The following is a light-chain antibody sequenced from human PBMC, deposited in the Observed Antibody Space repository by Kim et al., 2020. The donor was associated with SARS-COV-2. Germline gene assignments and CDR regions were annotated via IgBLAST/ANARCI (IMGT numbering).Light chain of an antibody. CDR2: DAS. V-gene: IGKV1-33*01. CDR3: QHYDNLPYT. Sequence: SESVGDRVTITCQASQAISNFLNWYQQKPRKAPNLLIYDASNLQTGVPSRFTGSGSGTDFTFTISSLQPENVATYYCQHYDNLPYTFGQGTKLEI. CDR1: QAISNF. J-gene: IGKJ2*01.